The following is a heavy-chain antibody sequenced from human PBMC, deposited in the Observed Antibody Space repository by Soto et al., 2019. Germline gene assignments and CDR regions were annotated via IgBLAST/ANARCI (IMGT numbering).Heavy chain of an antibody. CDR1: GFTFSSYS. CDR2: ISSSSSTI. V-gene: IGHV3-48*02. CDR3: ARDYVWGSYRPESGFDY. Sequence: GGSLRLSCAASGFTFSSYSMNWVRQAPGKGLEWVSYISSSSSTIYYADSVKGRFTISRDNAKNSLCLQMNSLRDEDTAVYYCARDYVWGSYRPESGFDYWGQGTLVTVSS. J-gene: IGHJ4*02. D-gene: IGHD3-16*02.